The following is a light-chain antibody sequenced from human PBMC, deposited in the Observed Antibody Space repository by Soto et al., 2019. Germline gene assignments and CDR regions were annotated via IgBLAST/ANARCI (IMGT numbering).Light chain of an antibody. V-gene: IGKV1-9*01. CDR2: LAS. Sequence: IQLTQSPSSLSASVGDRVAITCRASQDISSYLAWYQQKPGKAPKLLIYLASTLHRGVPSSFSGSGSGTDFSLTISSLQPEDAATYYCQSLNRFPHSFGGGTKVDI. J-gene: IGKJ4*01. CDR1: QDISSY. CDR3: QSLNRFPHS.